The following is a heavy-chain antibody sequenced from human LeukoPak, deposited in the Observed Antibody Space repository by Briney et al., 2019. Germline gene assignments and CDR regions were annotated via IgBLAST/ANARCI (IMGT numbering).Heavy chain of an antibody. V-gene: IGHV4-31*03. Sequence: SETLSLTCTVSGGSISSGGYYWSWIRQHPGKGLEWIGYIYYSGSTYYNPSLKSRVTISVDTSKNQFSLKLSSVTAADTAVYYCARDISLRYFDWPNDWFDPWGQGILVTVSS. CDR2: IYYSGST. CDR1: GGSISSGGYY. D-gene: IGHD3-9*01. CDR3: ARDISLRYFDWPNDWFDP. J-gene: IGHJ5*02.